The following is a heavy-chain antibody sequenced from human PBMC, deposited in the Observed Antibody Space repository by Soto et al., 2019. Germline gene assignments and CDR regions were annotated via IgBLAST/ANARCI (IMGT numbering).Heavy chain of an antibody. CDR2: INIDGSST. D-gene: IGHD3-10*01. J-gene: IGHJ6*02. V-gene: IGHV3-74*01. CDR1: GFTFSSYW. CDR3: ARDSYQMRSGVFYYDGMDV. Sequence: VQLVESGGGLVQPGGSLRLSCAASGFTFSSYWMHWVRQGPGEGLLWVSRINIDGSSTDYADSVRGRFTISRDNAQNTLYLQMNSLTAGDTAVYYCARDSYQMRSGVFYYDGMDVWGQGTTVTVSS.